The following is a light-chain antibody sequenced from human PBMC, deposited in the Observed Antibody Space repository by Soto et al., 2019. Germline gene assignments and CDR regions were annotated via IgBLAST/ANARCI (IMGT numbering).Light chain of an antibody. V-gene: IGKV3-15*01. CDR1: QSVSNN. J-gene: IGKJ1*01. CDR2: GAS. CDR3: QQYDNWLGT. Sequence: EIVMTQSPATLSVSPGERATLSCSASQSVSNNLAWYQQKPGQAPRLLIYGASTRATGIPARFSGSGSGTEFTLTISSLQSEDFAVYYCQQYDNWLGTFGQGTKVEIK.